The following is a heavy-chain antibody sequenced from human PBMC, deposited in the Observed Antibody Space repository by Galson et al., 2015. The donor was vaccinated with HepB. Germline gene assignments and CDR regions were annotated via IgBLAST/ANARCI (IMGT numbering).Heavy chain of an antibody. J-gene: IGHJ5*02. CDR2: IDQTERT. V-gene: IGHV4-34*01. Sequence: NGGSSSANYWSWIRQPPGRGLEWIGDIDQTERTNYNPSLKSQVTISVDTSMNQFSLKLASVTAADTAVYYCASFHNWFDPWGQGTLVTVSS. CDR1: GGSSSANY. CDR3: ASFHNWFDP.